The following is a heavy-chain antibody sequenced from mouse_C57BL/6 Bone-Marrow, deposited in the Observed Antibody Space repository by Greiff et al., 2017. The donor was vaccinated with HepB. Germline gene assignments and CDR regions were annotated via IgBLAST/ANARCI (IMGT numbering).Heavy chain of an antibody. CDR3: ARHDGGFAY. Sequence: EVMLVESGGDLVKPGGSLKLSCAASGFTFSSYGMSWVRQTPDKRLEWVATISSGGSYTYYPDSVKGRFTISRDNAKNTLYLQMSSLKSEDTAMYYCARHDGGFAYWGQGTLVTVSA. J-gene: IGHJ3*01. CDR2: ISSGGSYT. V-gene: IGHV5-6*01. CDR1: GFTFSSYG.